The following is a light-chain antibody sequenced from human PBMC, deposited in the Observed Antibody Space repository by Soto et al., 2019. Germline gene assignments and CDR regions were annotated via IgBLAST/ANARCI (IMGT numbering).Light chain of an antibody. CDR2: SNN. Sequence: QSVLTQPPSASGTPGQRLTISCSGSTSNIGSNTVSWYQQLPGTAPKLLIHSNNQRPSGVPDRFSGSKSGNTASLTVSGLQAEDEAEYFCNSYGGTNNYVVFGGGTKLTVL. J-gene: IGLJ2*01. CDR1: TSNIGSNT. CDR3: NSYGGTNNYVV. V-gene: IGLV1-44*01.